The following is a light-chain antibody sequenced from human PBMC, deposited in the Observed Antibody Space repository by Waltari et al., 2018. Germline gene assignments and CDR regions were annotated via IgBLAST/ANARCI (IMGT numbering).Light chain of an antibody. Sequence: EIVLTQSPATLSLSPGEIATLSCRASQSVSSYLAWYQQKPGQAPRLLIYDAPNRATGIPARFSGSGSGTDFTLTISSLEPEDFAVYYCQQRSNWPPIFTFGPGTKVDIK. CDR3: QQRSNWPPIFT. V-gene: IGKV3-11*01. CDR1: QSVSSY. J-gene: IGKJ3*01. CDR2: DAP.